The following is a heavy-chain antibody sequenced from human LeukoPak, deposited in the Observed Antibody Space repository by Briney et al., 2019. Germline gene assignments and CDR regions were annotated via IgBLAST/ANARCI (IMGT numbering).Heavy chain of an antibody. D-gene: IGHD6-19*01. CDR3: ATSGWGGYYFDY. J-gene: IGHJ4*02. Sequence: GGSLRLSCAASGFTFSSYSMNWVRQAPGKGLEWVSSISSSSSYIYYADSVKGRFTISRDNAKNSLYLQMSSLRAEDTAVYYCATSGWGGYYFDYWGQGTLVTVSS. V-gene: IGHV3-21*01. CDR1: GFTFSSYS. CDR2: ISSSSSYI.